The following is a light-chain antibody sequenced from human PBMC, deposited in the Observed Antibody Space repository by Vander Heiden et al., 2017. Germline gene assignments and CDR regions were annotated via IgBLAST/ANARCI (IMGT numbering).Light chain of an antibody. Sequence: QPPSVSVAPGPTARIPCGGNNIGSKSVHWYQQKPGQAPGLVVYEDSDRPSGIPERFSGSNSGNTATLTISRVEAGDEADYYCQVGDSSSDHPVFGGGTKLTVL. V-gene: IGLV3-21*02. J-gene: IGLJ2*01. CDR1: NIGSKS. CDR2: EDS. CDR3: QVGDSSSDHPV.